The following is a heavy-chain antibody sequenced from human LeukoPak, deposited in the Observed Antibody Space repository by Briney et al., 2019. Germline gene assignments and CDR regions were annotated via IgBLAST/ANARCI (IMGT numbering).Heavy chain of an antibody. CDR1: GGSISSYY. CDR2: INHSGST. Sequence: SETLSLTCTVSGGSISSYYWSWIRQPPGKGLEWIGEINHSGSTNYNPSLKSRVTISVDTSKNQFSLKLSSVTAADTAVYYCARQGRLYSSSWYFDYWGQGTLVTVSS. D-gene: IGHD6-13*01. V-gene: IGHV4-34*01. J-gene: IGHJ4*02. CDR3: ARQGRLYSSSWYFDY.